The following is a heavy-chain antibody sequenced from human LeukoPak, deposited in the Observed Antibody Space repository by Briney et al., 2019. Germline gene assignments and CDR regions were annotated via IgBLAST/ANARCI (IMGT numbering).Heavy chain of an antibody. CDR3: AKATGDSSSWYVDY. J-gene: IGHJ4*02. D-gene: IGHD6-13*01. V-gene: IGHV3-23*01. CDR1: GFTFSSYG. Sequence: GGSLRLSCAASGFTFSSYGMSWVRQAPGKGLEWVSAISGSGGSTYYADSVKGRFTISRDNSKNTLYLQMNSLRAEDTAVYYCAKATGDSSSWYVDYWGQGTLVTVSS. CDR2: ISGSGGST.